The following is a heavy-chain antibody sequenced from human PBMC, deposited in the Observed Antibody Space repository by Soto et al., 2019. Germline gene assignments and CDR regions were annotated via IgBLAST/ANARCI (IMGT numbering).Heavy chain of an antibody. Sequence: EVQLVQSRAEVKKSGESLKISCQGSGYSFTSYWIGWVRQMPGKGLEWMGIINPGDSESRYSPSFQGQVTMSADKSITPAYLQWSSLKASDTAMYYCARLEWSKSGTFHIWGQGTMVTVSS. CDR2: INPGDSES. D-gene: IGHD2-8*01. CDR1: GYSFTSYW. V-gene: IGHV5-51*01. J-gene: IGHJ3*02. CDR3: ARLEWSKSGTFHI.